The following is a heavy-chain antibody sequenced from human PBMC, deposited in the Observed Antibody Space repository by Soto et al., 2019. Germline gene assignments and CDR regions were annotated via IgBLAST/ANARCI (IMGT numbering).Heavy chain of an antibody. J-gene: IGHJ4*02. Sequence: EVQLVESGGGSVQPGGSLRLSCAASGFTFSSYWMHWVRQAPGKGLVWVSHINSDGSHTTYADCAKSLFTISRDNPKDTLSSPKDRPRAGGTAVDFCVRDDIGPGIEYWGLGTLVTVSS. CDR2: INSDGSHT. CDR3: VRDDIGPGIEY. V-gene: IGHV3-74*01. CDR1: GFTFSSYW.